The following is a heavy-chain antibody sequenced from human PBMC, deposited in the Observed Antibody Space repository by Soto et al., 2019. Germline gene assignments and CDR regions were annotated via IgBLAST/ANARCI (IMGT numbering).Heavy chain of an antibody. J-gene: IGHJ3*02. CDR3: ARGNTVTTHDAFDI. CDR1: GGSISSYY. V-gene: IGHV4-59*01. CDR2: IYYSGST. D-gene: IGHD4-17*01. Sequence: QVQLQESGPGLVKPSETLSLTCTVSGGSISSYYWSWIRQPPGKELEWIGDIYYSGSTNYNPSLKSRVPISVDTSKNQFSLKLSSVTAADTAVYYCARGNTVTTHDAFDIWGQGTMVTVSS.